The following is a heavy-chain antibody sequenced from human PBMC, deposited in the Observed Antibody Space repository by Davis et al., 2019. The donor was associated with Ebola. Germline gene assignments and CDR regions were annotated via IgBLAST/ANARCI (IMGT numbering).Heavy chain of an antibody. CDR3: ARGTAMVH. CDR2: ISYDGSNK. Sequence: SLRLSCAASGFTFGRYAMTWARQAPGKGLEWVAVISYDGSNKYYADSVKGRFTISRDNSKNTLYLQMNSLRAEDTAVYYCARGTAMVHWGQGTLVTVSS. CDR1: GFTFGRYA. J-gene: IGHJ4*02. D-gene: IGHD5-18*01. V-gene: IGHV3-30-3*01.